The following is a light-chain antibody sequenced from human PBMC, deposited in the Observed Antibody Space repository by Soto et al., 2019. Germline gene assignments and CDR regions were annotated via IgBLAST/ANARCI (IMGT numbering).Light chain of an antibody. CDR1: QSVLYSSNNKNC. J-gene: IGKJ2*01. V-gene: IGKV4-1*01. CDR3: QQYYSLPYT. CDR2: WAS. Sequence: DIVMSQSPDSLAVSLGERATINCKSSQSVLYSSNNKNCLAWYQQKPGQPPKVRIYWASARESGVPDRFSGSGSGTDFTLTISSLQAEDVAVYYCQQYYSLPYTFGQGTKLEIK.